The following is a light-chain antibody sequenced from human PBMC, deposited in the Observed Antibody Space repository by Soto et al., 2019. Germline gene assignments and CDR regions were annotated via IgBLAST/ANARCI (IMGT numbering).Light chain of an antibody. CDR3: QLYGISPQ. CDR1: QSVTTF. CDR2: ASS. V-gene: IGKV3-20*01. J-gene: IGKJ5*01. Sequence: EIVRTQSPGTLSVSPGESATLSCRASQSVTTFFAWYQPKPGQAPSLLIYASSNRATGIPGRFSGSASGPDFTLTINRLEPEDFAVDYCQLYGISPQVGQGTRREIK.